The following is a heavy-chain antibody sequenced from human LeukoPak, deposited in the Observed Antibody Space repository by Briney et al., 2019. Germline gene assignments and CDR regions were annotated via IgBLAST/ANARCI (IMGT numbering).Heavy chain of an antibody. CDR1: GFTFSSYA. CDR2: ISGSGGST. D-gene: IGHD4-17*01. Sequence: GGSLRLSCAASGFTFSSYATSWVRQAPGKGLEWVSAISGSGGSTYYADSVKGRFTISRDNSKNTLYLQMNSLRAEDTAVYYCANCPTTVTTDFTSYYFDYWGQGTLVTVSS. CDR3: ANCPTTVTTDFTSYYFDY. V-gene: IGHV3-23*01. J-gene: IGHJ4*02.